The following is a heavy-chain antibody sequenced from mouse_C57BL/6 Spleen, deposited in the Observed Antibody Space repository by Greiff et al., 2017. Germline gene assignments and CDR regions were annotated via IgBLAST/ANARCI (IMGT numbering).Heavy chain of an antibody. CDR2: IDPSASYT. J-gene: IGHJ2*01. CDR1: GYTFTSYW. V-gene: IGHV1-69*01. D-gene: IGHD1-1*01. Sequence: QVQLQQPGAELVMPGASVTLSCKASGYTFTSYWMTWVKQRPGQGLEWIGEIDPSASYTNYHPKFKGKSTLTGDKSSNTAYMQLSSLTSEDSACYYGARWGYGSSKNYWGQGTTLTVSS. CDR3: ARWGYGSSKNY.